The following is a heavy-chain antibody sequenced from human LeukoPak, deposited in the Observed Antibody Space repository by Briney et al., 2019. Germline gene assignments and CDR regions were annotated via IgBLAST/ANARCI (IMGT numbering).Heavy chain of an antibody. V-gene: IGHV3-49*04. CDR3: TRGSSYDFWSGYYPDGWFDP. J-gene: IGHJ5*02. D-gene: IGHD3-3*01. CDR1: GFTFGDYA. Sequence: PGRSLRLSCTASGFTFGDYAMSWVRQAPGKGLEWVGFIRSKAYGGTTEYAAPVKGRFTISRDDSKSIAYLQMNSLKTEDTAVYYCTRGSSYDFWSGYYPDGWFDPWGQGTLVTVSS. CDR2: IRSKAYGGTT.